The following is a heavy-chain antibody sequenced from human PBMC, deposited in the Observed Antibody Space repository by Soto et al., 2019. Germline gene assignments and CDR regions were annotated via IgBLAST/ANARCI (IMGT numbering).Heavy chain of an antibody. D-gene: IGHD3-9*01. CDR2: ISGSGGST. Sequence: GGSLRLSCAASGFTFSSYAMSWVRQAPGKGLEWVSAISGSGGSTYYADSVKGRFTISRDNSKNTLYLQMNSLRAEDTAVYYCAKDTYYDILTGFPAVAFDIWGQGTMVT. CDR1: GFTFSSYA. J-gene: IGHJ3*02. CDR3: AKDTYYDILTGFPAVAFDI. V-gene: IGHV3-23*01.